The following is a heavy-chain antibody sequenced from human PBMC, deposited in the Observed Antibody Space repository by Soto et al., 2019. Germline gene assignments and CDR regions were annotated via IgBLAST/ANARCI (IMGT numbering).Heavy chain of an antibody. CDR3: AADYYGSGSYIDLYYYYGMDV. CDR2: IYSGGST. J-gene: IGHJ6*02. V-gene: IGHV3-53*01. D-gene: IGHD3-10*01. Sequence: EVQLVESGGGLIQPGGSLRLSCAASGFTVSSNYMSWVRQAPGKGLEWVSVIYSGGSTYYADSVKGRFTISRDNSKNTLYLQMNSLRTEDTAVYYCAADYYGSGSYIDLYYYYGMDVWGQGTTVTVSS. CDR1: GFTVSSNY.